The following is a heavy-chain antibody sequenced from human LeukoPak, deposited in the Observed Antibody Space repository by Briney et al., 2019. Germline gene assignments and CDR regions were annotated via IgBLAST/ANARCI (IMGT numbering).Heavy chain of an antibody. Sequence: SETLSLTCTVSGGSISSSSYYWGWIRQPPGKGLEWIGSIYYSGSTYYNPSLKSRVTISVDTSKNQFSLKLSSVTAADTAVYYCARLVLRTMVRGGTDNWFDPWGQGTLVTVSS. CDR1: GGSISSSSYY. D-gene: IGHD3-10*01. V-gene: IGHV4-39*07. CDR3: ARLVLRTMVRGGTDNWFDP. J-gene: IGHJ5*02. CDR2: IYYSGST.